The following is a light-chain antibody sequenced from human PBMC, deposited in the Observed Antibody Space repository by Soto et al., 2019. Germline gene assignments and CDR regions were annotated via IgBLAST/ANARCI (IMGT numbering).Light chain of an antibody. CDR1: QSVSSSY. CDR2: GAS. CDR3: QQYGSSPRT. V-gene: IGKV3-20*01. J-gene: IGKJ1*01. Sequence: IVWTQSPGTLSLSTGERATLSCRASQSVSSSYLAWYQQKPGQAPRLLIYGASSRATGIPDRFSGSGSGTDFTLTISRLEPEDFAVYYCQQYGSSPRTFGQGTKVDIK.